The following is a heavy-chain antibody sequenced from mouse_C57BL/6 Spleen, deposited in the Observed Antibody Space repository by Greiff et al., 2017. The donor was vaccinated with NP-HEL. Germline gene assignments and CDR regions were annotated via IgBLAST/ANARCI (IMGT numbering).Heavy chain of an antibody. CDR3: ASLYGSSYNYAMDY. CDR1: GFSLTSYG. CDR2: IWSGGST. D-gene: IGHD1-1*01. Sequence: VQLVESGPGLVQPSQSLSITCTVSGFSLTSYGVHWVRQSPGKGLEWLGVIWSGGSTDYNAAFISRLSISKDNSKSQVFFKMNSLQADDTAIYYCASLYGSSYNYAMDYWGQGTSVTVSS. V-gene: IGHV2-2*01. J-gene: IGHJ4*01.